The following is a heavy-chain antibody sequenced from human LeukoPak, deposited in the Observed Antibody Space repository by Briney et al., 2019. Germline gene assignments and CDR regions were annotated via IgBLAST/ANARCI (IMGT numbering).Heavy chain of an antibody. V-gene: IGHV1-69*05. Sequence: GASVKVSCKASGGTFSSYAISWVRQAPGQGHEWMGRIIPIFGTANYAQKFQGRVTITTDESTSTAYMELSSLRSEDTAVYYCARGDGNNAFDIWGQGTMVTVSS. CDR2: IIPIFGTA. D-gene: IGHD4-23*01. J-gene: IGHJ3*02. CDR1: GGTFSSYA. CDR3: ARGDGNNAFDI.